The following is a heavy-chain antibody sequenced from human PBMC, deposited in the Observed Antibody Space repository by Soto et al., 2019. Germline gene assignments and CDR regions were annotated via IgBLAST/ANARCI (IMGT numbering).Heavy chain of an antibody. CDR1: GAFITSXXXX. CDR2: IYFXGTT. CDR3: ARRARGANFDF. Sequence: QLQLQESGPGLVKPSETLSLTCTVSGAFITSXXXXXXXIRQSPGKGLEWIGNIYFXGTTYYNPSLXXXXXXXXXXXXXXXXXXXXXXXXXXXXXXYXARRARGANFDFWGQGTLVTVSS. J-gene: IGHJ4*02. D-gene: IGHD3-16*01. V-gene: IGHV4-39*01.